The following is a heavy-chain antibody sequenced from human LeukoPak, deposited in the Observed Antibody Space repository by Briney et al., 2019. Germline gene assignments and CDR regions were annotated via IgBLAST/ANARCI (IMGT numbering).Heavy chain of an antibody. CDR2: ISSNGGST. CDR3: ARGLGETVFDY. J-gene: IGHJ4*02. D-gene: IGHD1-26*01. V-gene: IGHV3-64*01. Sequence: GGSLRLSCAASGFTFSSYAMHWVRQAPGKGLEYVSAISSNGGSTYYANSVKGRFTISRDNSKNTLYLQMGSLRAEDTAVYYCARGLGETVFDYWGPGTLVTVSS. CDR1: GFTFSSYA.